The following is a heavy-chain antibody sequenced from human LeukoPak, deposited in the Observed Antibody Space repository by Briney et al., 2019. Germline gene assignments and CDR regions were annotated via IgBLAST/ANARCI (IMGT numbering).Heavy chain of an antibody. Sequence: PGGSLRLSCAASGFTFGSYGMHCVRQAPGKGLEWVTFIRSDGSNKYYADSVKGRFTISRDNSKNTLHLQMNSLRGEDTALYYCARGGLIQRHAFDIWGQGTMVTVSS. D-gene: IGHD1-1*01. J-gene: IGHJ3*02. CDR1: GFTFGSYG. CDR2: IRSDGSNK. V-gene: IGHV3-30*02. CDR3: ARGGLIQRHAFDI.